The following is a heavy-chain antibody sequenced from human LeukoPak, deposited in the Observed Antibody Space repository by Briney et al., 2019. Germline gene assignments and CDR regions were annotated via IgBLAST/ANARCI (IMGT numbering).Heavy chain of an antibody. J-gene: IGHJ5*01. CDR1: GGSMSSYY. CDR2: IYDSGTT. D-gene: IGHD6-13*01. Sequence: SETLSLTCTVSGGSMSSYYWHWIRQPPVKALEWIGYIYDSGTTNYNPSLKSRVTISRDTSKNQFSLKLSSVTAADTAVYFCARTGQQLVFASWGQGTLVTISS. CDR3: ARTGQQLVFAS. V-gene: IGHV4-59*01.